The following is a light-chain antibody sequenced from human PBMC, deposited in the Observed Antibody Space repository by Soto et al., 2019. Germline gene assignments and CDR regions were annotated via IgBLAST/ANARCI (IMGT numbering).Light chain of an antibody. CDR2: SPS. CDR1: QSISTY. J-gene: IGKJ1*01. Sequence: DIQMTQSPTSLSAAVGDRVTISYRSGQSISTYLNWYQQKPGTAPRLLIYSPSSVKTGVPPRLSGSGSGRDFTLTISSLRPEEIATYFCQQSYTSPPWTFGQVTKVDIK. CDR3: QQSYTSPPWT. V-gene: IGKV1-39*01.